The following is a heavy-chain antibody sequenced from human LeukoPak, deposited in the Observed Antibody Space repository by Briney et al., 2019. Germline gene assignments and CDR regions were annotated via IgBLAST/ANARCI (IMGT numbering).Heavy chain of an antibody. Sequence: GASVKVSCKASGGTFSSYAISWVRQAPGQGLEWMGGIIPIFGTANYAQKFQGRVTITADESTSTAYMELSSLRSEDTAVYYCARAVTWEDYYYYYGMDVWGQGTTVTVSS. V-gene: IGHV1-69*13. D-gene: IGHD7-27*01. CDR1: GGTFSSYA. CDR3: ARAVTWEDYYYYYGMDV. CDR2: IIPIFGTA. J-gene: IGHJ6*02.